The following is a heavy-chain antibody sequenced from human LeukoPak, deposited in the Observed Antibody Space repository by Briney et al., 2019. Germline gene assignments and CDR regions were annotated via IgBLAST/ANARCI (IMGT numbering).Heavy chain of an antibody. Sequence: SETLSLTCTVSGGSISSGGYYWSWIRQPPGKGLEWIGEINHSGSTNYNPSLKSRVTISVDTSKNQFSLKLSSVTAADTAVYYCARGHKRSSDTSCYFHCSSWNWFDPWGQGTLVTVSS. J-gene: IGHJ5*02. V-gene: IGHV4-39*07. CDR3: ARGHKRSSDTSCYFHCSSWNWFDP. CDR2: INHSGST. D-gene: IGHD2-2*01. CDR1: GGSISSGGYY.